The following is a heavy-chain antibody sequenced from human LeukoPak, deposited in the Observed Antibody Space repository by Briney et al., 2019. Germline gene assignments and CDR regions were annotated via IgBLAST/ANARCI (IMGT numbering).Heavy chain of an antibody. CDR2: IYPGDSDT. V-gene: IGHV5-51*01. J-gene: IGHJ4*02. D-gene: IGHD6-6*01. CDR1: GYSFTSYW. CDR3: ARRIAARPGYFDY. Sequence: GESLKISCKGSGYSFTSYWIGWVRQMPGKGLERMGIIYPGDSDTRYSPSFQGQVTTSADKSISTAYLQWSSLKASDTAMYYCARRIAARPGYFDYWGQGTLVTVSS.